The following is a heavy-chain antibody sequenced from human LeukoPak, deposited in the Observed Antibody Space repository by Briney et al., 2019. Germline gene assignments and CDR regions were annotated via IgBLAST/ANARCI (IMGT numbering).Heavy chain of an antibody. CDR3: ARGGSYGGYHSY. V-gene: IGHV3-23*01. CDR2: TSSSDAGT. D-gene: IGHD4-23*01. CDR1: GFTLSTYA. J-gene: IGHJ4*02. Sequence: PGRSLRLSCAASGFTLSTYAMSWVRQTPGKGLEWVAATSSSDAGTYYADSVKGRFTISRDNSKNTLYLQMNSLRAEDTALYYCARGGSYGGYHSYWGQGTLVTVSS.